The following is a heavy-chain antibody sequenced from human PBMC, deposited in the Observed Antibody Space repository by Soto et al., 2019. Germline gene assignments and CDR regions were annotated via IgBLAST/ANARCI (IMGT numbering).Heavy chain of an antibody. V-gene: IGHV3-33*01. J-gene: IGHJ3*02. CDR1: GFTFSSYG. D-gene: IGHD3-10*01. Sequence: VQLVESGGGVVQPGRSLRLSCAASGFTFSSYGMHWVRQAPGKGLEWVAVIWYDGSNKYYADSVKGRFTISRDNSKNTLYLQMNSLRAEDTAVYYCAREASPWFGESGVAFDIWGQGTMVTVSS. CDR2: IWYDGSNK. CDR3: AREASPWFGESGVAFDI.